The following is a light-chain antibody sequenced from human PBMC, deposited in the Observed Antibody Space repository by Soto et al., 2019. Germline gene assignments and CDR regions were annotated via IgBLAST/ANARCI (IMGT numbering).Light chain of an antibody. J-gene: IGLJ1*01. V-gene: IGLV2-14*01. CDR1: TSDVGGYNY. CDR2: DVS. CDR3: SSYTSSSTPYV. Sequence: QSALTQPASVSGSPGQWITISCTGTTSDVGGYNYVSWCQQHPGKAPKLMIYDVSNRPSGVSNRFSGSKSDNTASLTISGLQAEDDADYDCSSYTSSSTPYVFGTGTKLTVL.